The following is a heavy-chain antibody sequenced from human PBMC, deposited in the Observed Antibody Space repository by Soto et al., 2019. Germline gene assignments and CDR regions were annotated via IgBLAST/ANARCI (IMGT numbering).Heavy chain of an antibody. Sequence: QVQLQESGPGLVKPSQTLSLTCTVSGGSISSGGYYWSWIRQHPGKGLEWIGYIYYSGSNYYNPSLKIRVTLSVDTSKNHFSLKLSSVTAADTAVYYCAREYGSGSYRFDYWGQGTLVTVSS. D-gene: IGHD3-10*01. CDR2: IYYSGSN. V-gene: IGHV4-31*03. CDR3: AREYGSGSYRFDY. J-gene: IGHJ4*02. CDR1: GGSISSGGYY.